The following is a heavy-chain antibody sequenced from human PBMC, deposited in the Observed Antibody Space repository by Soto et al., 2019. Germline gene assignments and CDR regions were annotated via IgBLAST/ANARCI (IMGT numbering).Heavy chain of an antibody. Sequence: EVQLVESGGGLVQPGRSLRLSCVASGFTFDDYAMHWVRQAPGKGLEWVSGISWNSGTIGYADSVKGRFTISRDNGKNSLYPPMDSLRPEDTALYYCATDHYGSAIYGTDVWGQGTTVTASS. CDR2: ISWNSGTI. CDR1: GFTFDDYA. V-gene: IGHV3-9*01. CDR3: ATDHYGSAIYGTDV. D-gene: IGHD3-10*01. J-gene: IGHJ6*02.